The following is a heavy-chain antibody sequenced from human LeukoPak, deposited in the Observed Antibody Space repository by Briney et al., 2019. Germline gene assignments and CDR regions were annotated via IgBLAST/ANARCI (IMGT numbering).Heavy chain of an antibody. J-gene: IGHJ1*01. CDR1: GFTFSSYA. V-gene: IGHV3-23*01. D-gene: IGHD6-13*01. Sequence: GGSLRLSCVASGFTFSSYAMSWVRQAPGKGLEWVSVISDSGGSTYYADSVTGRFTISRANSKNTLHLQMNYLRDEDTAVYYCAKDLHTSSWYNYFQHWGQGTLVTVSS. CDR3: AKDLHTSSWYNYFQH. CDR2: ISDSGGST.